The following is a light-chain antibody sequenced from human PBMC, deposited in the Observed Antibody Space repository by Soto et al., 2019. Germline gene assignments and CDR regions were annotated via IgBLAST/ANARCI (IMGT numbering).Light chain of an antibody. Sequence: QSALSQPASVSGSPGQTITISCTGTSSDVGGYNAVSWYQHHPGKAPKLIIYEVTHRPSGVSDRFSASKSGNTASLTISGHQAEDEADYYCNSFRVSHLYVFGTGTKVTVL. J-gene: IGLJ1*01. CDR3: NSFRVSHLYV. V-gene: IGLV2-14*01. CDR2: EVT. CDR1: SSDVGGYNA.